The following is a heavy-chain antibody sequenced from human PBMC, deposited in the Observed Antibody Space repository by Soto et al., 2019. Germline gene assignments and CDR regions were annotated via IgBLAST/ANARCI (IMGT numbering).Heavy chain of an antibody. CDR1: GFTFSSYW. Sequence: PGGSLRLSCAASGFTFSSYWMSWVRQAPGKGLEWVANINRDGSEKYYVDSVKGRFTISRDNAKNSLYLQMNSLRAEDTAVYYCARDLYYGSGSPFVDEWGQRTLVTVSS. V-gene: IGHV3-7*04. J-gene: IGHJ4*02. CDR2: INRDGSEK. CDR3: ARDLYYGSGSPFVDE. D-gene: IGHD3-10*01.